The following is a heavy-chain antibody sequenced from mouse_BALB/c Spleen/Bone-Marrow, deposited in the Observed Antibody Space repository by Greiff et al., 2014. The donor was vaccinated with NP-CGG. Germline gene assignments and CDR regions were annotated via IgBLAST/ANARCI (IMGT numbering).Heavy chain of an antibody. D-gene: IGHD3-1*01. J-gene: IGHJ1*01. V-gene: IGHV5-6*02. Sequence: DVKLVESGGDLVKPGGSLKLSCAASGFTFSSYGMSWVRQTPDKRLEWVATISSGGSYTYYPDSVKGRFTISRDNAKNTLYLQMSSLKSEDTAMYYCARHGAPHWYFDVWGAGTTVTVSS. CDR2: ISSGGSYT. CDR3: ARHGAPHWYFDV. CDR1: GFTFSSYG.